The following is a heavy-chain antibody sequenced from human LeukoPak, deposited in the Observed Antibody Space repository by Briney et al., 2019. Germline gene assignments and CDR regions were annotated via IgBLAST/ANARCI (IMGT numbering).Heavy chain of an antibody. CDR2: INPNSGGT. J-gene: IGHJ4*02. CDR3: AREGSTVVTPRFDY. Sequence: ASVKVSCKASGYTFTGYYMHWVRQAPGQGLEWMGWINPNSGGTNYAQKFQGRVTMTRHTSISTVYMELSSLRSEDTAVYYCAREGSTVVTPRFDYWGQETLVTVSS. CDR1: GYTFTGYY. D-gene: IGHD4-23*01. V-gene: IGHV1-2*02.